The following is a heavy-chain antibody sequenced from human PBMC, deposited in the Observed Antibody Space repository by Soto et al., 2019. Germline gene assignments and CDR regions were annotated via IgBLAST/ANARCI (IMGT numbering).Heavy chain of an antibody. D-gene: IGHD4-17*01. CDR2: IYYSGST. V-gene: IGHV4-31*03. J-gene: IGHJ3*01. CDR3: ARVNYGDYRVFV. Sequence: SETLSLTCTVSGGSISSGGYYWSWIRQHPGKGLEWIGYIYYSGSTYYNPSLKSRVTISVDTSKNQFSLKLSSVTAADTAVYYCARVNYGDYRVFVWGQGTMVTVSS. CDR1: GGSISSGGYY.